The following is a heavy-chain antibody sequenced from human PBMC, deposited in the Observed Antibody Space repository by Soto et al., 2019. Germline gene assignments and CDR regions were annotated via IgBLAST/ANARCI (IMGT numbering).Heavy chain of an antibody. CDR2: IYYSGST. CDR1: GGSISSGDYY. J-gene: IGHJ6*02. V-gene: IGHV4-30-4*01. Sequence: QVQLQESGPGLVKPSQTLSLTCTVSGGSISSGDYYWSWIRQPPGKGLEWIGYIYYSGSTYYNPSLKSRVNISVDTSKNQFSLKLSSVTAADTAVYYCARDKPEETGYYYYGMDVWGQGTTATVSS. CDR3: ARDKPEETGYYYYGMDV.